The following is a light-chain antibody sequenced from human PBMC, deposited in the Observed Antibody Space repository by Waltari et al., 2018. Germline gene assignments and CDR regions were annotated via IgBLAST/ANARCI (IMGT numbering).Light chain of an antibody. CDR2: GVS. CDR3: CSYAGSSTL. Sequence: QSALTQPASVSGSPGQSITISCTGTSSDVGSYNLVSWYQQHRGKAPNLMIYGVSKRPSGVSTRVSGSKSGNTASLTISGLQAEDEADYYCCSYAGSSTLFGGGTKLTVL. V-gene: IGLV2-23*02. J-gene: IGLJ3*02. CDR1: SSDVGSYNL.